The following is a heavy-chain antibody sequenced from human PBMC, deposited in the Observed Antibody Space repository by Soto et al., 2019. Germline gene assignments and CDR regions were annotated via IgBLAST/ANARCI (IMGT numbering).Heavy chain of an antibody. V-gene: IGHV3-53*01. CDR1: GCAVGSNY. D-gene: IGHD3-22*01. J-gene: IGHJ1*01. CDR2: IYSGGST. Sequence: EVQLVESGGGLIQPGGSRRLSCAASGCAVGSNYMSWVRQAPGKGLEWVSVIYSGGSTYYADSVKGRFTISRDNSKNTLYLQMNSLRAEDTAVYYCARDRVESGYPEYFQHWGQGTLVTVSS. CDR3: ARDRVESGYPEYFQH.